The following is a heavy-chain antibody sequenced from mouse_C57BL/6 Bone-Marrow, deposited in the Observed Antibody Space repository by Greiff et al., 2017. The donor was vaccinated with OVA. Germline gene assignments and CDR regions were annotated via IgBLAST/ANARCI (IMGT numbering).Heavy chain of an antibody. CDR3: ARSRYYGSSFAMDY. CDR2: IGPGSGST. CDR1: GYTFTDYY. J-gene: IGHJ4*01. V-gene: IGHV1-77*01. D-gene: IGHD1-1*01. Sequence: QVQLQQSGAELVKPGASVKISCKASGYTFTDYYINWVKQRPGQGLEWIGKIGPGSGSTYSNEKFKGKATLTADKSSSTAYMQLSSLTSEDSAVYFCARSRYYGSSFAMDYWGQGTSVTVSA.